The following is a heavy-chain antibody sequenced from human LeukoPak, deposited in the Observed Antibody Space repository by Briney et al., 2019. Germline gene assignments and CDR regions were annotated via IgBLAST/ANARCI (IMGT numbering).Heavy chain of an antibody. CDR2: IYYSGST. V-gene: IGHV4-59*08. CDR3: ARLGGSPTEFDY. Sequence: SETLSLTCTVSGGSISSYYWSWIRQPPGKGLEWIGYIYYSGSTNYNPSLKSRVTISVGTSKNQFSLKLSSVTAADTAVYYCARLGGSPTEFDYWGQGTLVTVSS. J-gene: IGHJ4*02. CDR1: GGSISSYY. D-gene: IGHD1-26*01.